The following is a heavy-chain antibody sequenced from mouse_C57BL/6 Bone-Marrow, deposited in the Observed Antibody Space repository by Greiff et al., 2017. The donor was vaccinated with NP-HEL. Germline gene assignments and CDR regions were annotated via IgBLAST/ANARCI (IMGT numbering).Heavy chain of an antibody. J-gene: IGHJ4*01. D-gene: IGHD1-1*01. CDR3: ARCLYYYGSSYNYAMDY. CDR1: GYAFSSSW. V-gene: IGHV1-82*01. Sequence: QVQLQQSGPELVKPGASVKISCKASGYAFSSSWMNWVKQRPGKGLEWIGRMYPGDGDTNYNGKFKGKATLTADKSSSTAYMQLSSLTSEDSAVYFCARCLYYYGSSYNYAMDYWGQGTSVTVSS. CDR2: MYPGDGDT.